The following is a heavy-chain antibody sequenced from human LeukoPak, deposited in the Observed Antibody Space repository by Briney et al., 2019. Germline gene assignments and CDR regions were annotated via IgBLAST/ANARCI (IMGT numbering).Heavy chain of an antibody. V-gene: IGHV3-23*01. CDR2: ISGSGGST. Sequence: GGSLRLSCAASGFTFSSYAMNWVRQAPGKGLEWVSAISGSGGSTYYADSVKGRFTISRDNSKNTLYLQMNSPRAEDTAVYYCAKSAVGPSGESFDYWGQGTLVTVSS. CDR3: AKSAVGPSGESFDY. D-gene: IGHD3-16*01. J-gene: IGHJ4*02. CDR1: GFTFSSYA.